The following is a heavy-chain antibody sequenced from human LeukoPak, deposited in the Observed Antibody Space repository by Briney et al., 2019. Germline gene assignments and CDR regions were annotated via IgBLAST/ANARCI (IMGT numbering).Heavy chain of an antibody. CDR1: RFPLGDYP. Sequence: GGSLRLSCTAPRFPLGDYPMRWVRQAPGKGLEWVGFVRSKADGGTTEYAAAVKGRFTISRDDSKSIAYLQMNSLKTEDTAVYYCASELVVYFDAFDIWGQGTMVTVSS. CDR3: ASELVVYFDAFDI. D-gene: IGHD3-22*01. CDR2: VRSKADGGTT. V-gene: IGHV3-49*04. J-gene: IGHJ3*02.